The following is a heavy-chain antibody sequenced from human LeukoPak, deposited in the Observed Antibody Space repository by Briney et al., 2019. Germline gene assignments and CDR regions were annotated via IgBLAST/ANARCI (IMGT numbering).Heavy chain of an antibody. Sequence: SETLSLTCTVSGGSISSSTYYWGWIRQPPGKGLEWIGNIYYGGSTFYNPSLKSRVTISLDTSKNQFSLKLSSVTAADTAVYYCAREGSDYYFDYWGQGTLVTVSS. J-gene: IGHJ4*02. CDR1: GGSISSSTYY. CDR2: IYYGGST. CDR3: AREGSDYYFDY. D-gene: IGHD1-26*01. V-gene: IGHV4-39*07.